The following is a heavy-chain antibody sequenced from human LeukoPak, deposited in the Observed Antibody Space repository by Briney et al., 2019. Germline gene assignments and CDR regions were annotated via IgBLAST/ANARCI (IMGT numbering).Heavy chain of an antibody. J-gene: IGHJ6*02. CDR1: GFTFSSYA. V-gene: IGHV3-23*01. D-gene: IGHD5-18*01. CDR3: AKDLILNPWIQLWLPGYYYGMDV. CDR2: INGSGGST. Sequence: GGSLRLSCAASGFTFSSYAMSWVRQAPGKGLEWVSAINGSGGSTYYADSVKGRFTISRDNSKNTLYLQMNSLRAEDTAVYYCAKDLILNPWIQLWLPGYYYGMDVWGQGTTVTVSS.